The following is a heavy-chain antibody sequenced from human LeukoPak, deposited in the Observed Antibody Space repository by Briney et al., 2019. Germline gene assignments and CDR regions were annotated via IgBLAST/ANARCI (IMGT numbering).Heavy chain of an antibody. Sequence: PGGSLRLSCAASGFTVSSNYMTWVRQAPGKGLEWVSVLYTGGTTYYADSVKGRFTISRDNSKNTVYLGMKSLRAEDTAVYYCARAVDIVATTPFDLWGQGTMVTVSS. D-gene: IGHD5-12*01. CDR3: ARAVDIVATTPFDL. CDR1: GFTVSSNY. CDR2: LYTGGTT. V-gene: IGHV3-66*01. J-gene: IGHJ3*01.